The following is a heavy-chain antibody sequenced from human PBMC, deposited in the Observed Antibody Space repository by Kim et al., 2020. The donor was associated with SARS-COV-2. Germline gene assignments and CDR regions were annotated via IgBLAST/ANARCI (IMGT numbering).Heavy chain of an antibody. CDR1: GGSISSYY. Sequence: SETLSLTCTVSGGSISSYYWSWIRQPPGKGPEWIGYIFYTGSTTYNPSLKSRVTISVDASKNHFSLKLSSLTAADTAVYYCARGSSGYRATLDYWGQGTL. CDR3: ARGSSGYRATLDY. D-gene: IGHD2-2*02. CDR2: IFYTGST. V-gene: IGHV4-59*01. J-gene: IGHJ4*02.